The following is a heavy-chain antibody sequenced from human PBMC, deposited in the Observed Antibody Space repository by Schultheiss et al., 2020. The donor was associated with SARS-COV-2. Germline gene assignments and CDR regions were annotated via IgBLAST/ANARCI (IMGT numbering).Heavy chain of an antibody. CDR1: GFTFSDYY. J-gene: IGHJ3*02. CDR3: ARAATMIVGRGAFDI. Sequence: GGSLRLSCAASGFTFSDYYMSWIRQAPGKGLEWVSYISSSSSYTNYADSVKGRFTISRDNSKNTLYLQMNSLRAEDTAVYYCARAATMIVGRGAFDIWGQGTTVTVSS. D-gene: IGHD3-22*01. CDR2: ISSSSSYT. V-gene: IGHV3-11*06.